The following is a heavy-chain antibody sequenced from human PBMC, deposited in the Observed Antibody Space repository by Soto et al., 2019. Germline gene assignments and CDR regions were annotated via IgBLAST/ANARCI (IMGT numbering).Heavy chain of an antibody. V-gene: IGHV4-61*01. CDR3: ARADGREFDYDDVWGTRGDWFDP. D-gene: IGHD3-16*01. Sequence: QVQLQESGPGLVKPAETLSLTCSVSGASVTSGLYYWTWIRQPPGRGLEWMGFIYDGGGSNYSPSLRGRVTMSVDSSKNQLSLNLTSVTAADTAVYYCARADGREFDYDDVWGTRGDWFDPWGQGTLVTVSS. CDR1: GASVTSGLYY. CDR2: IYDGGGS. J-gene: IGHJ5*02.